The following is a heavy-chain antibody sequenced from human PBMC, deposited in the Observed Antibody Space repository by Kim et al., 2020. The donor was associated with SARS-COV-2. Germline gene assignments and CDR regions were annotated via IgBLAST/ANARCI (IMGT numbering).Heavy chain of an antibody. CDR3: ARLTLGYCSSTSCSGHYYYYYMDV. Sequence: SETLSLTCAVYGGSFSGYYWSWIRQPPGKGLEWIGEINHSGSTNYNPSLKSRVTISVDTSKNQFSLKLSSVTAADTAVYYCARLTLGYCSSTSCSGHYYYYYMDVWGKGTTVTVSS. CDR1: GGSFSGYY. V-gene: IGHV4-34*01. D-gene: IGHD2-2*01. CDR2: INHSGST. J-gene: IGHJ6*03.